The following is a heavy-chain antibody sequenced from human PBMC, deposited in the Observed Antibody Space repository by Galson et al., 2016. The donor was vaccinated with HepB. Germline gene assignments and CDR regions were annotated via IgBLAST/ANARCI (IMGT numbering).Heavy chain of an antibody. CDR3: ARPVFNGDTDYFDY. V-gene: IGHV5-51*01. CDR1: GYSFSTYW. D-gene: IGHD2-8*01. CDR2: IYPDDSDI. Sequence: QSGAEVKKPGESLRISCKGSGYSFSTYWIGWVRQMPGKGLEWMGSIYPDDSDIRYSPSFQGQVTISVDRSISTAYLQWSSLKASDSAMYYCARPVFNGDTDYFDYWGQGTLVTVSS. J-gene: IGHJ4*02.